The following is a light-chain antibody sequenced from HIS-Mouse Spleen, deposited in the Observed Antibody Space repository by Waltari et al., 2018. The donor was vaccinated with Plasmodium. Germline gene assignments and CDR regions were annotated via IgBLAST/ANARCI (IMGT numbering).Light chain of an antibody. V-gene: IGKV1-5*03. J-gene: IGKJ1*01. CDR3: QQYNSYSPT. CDR1: QSISSW. CDR2: KAS. Sequence: DIQLTPSPSTLSASVGARVTIPCRASQSISSWLAWYQQKPGKAPKLLIYKASSLESGVPSRFSGSGSGTEFTLTISSLQPDDFATYYCQQYNSYSPTFGQGTKVEIK.